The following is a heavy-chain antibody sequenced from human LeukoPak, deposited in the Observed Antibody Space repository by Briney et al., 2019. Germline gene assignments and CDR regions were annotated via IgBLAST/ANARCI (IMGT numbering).Heavy chain of an antibody. V-gene: IGHV5-51*01. D-gene: IGHD4-17*01. J-gene: IGHJ3*02. CDR3: ALTTVTTTKYFDAFDI. Sequence: PGESLKISCKGSGYSFTSYWIGWVRQMPGKGREWMGIIYPGDSDTRYSPSFQGQVTISADKSISTAYLQWSSLKASDTAMYYCALTTVTTTKYFDAFDIWGQGTMVTVSS. CDR2: IYPGDSDT. CDR1: GYSFTSYW.